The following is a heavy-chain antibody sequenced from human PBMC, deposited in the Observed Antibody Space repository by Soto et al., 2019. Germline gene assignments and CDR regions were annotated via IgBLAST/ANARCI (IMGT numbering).Heavy chain of an antibody. D-gene: IGHD2-15*01. CDR1: GGSFSGYY. J-gene: IGHJ5*02. CDR3: ARVRKDMWRLDP. V-gene: IGHV4-34*01. Sequence: SETLSLTCAVYGGSFSGYYWTWIRQPPGTGLEWIGEINHSGSTNYNPSLKSRVTISVDTSKNQFSLKMSSVTAADTAVYYCARVRKDMWRLDPWGQGTLVTVSS. CDR2: INHSGST.